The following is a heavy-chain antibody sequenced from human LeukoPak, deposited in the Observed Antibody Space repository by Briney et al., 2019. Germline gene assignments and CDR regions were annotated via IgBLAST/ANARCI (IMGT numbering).Heavy chain of an antibody. CDR2: ISGSAGST. D-gene: IGHD2-15*01. CDR1: GFTFSSYA. CDR3: ARPTGYCSGGNCRRSHYYYGMDV. J-gene: IGHJ6*02. V-gene: IGHV3-23*01. Sequence: PGGSLRLSCAASGFTFSSYAMSWVRQAPGKGLEWVSVISGSAGSTYYADSVKGRFTISRDNAKNTLYLQMNSLRAEDTAVYYCARPTGYCSGGNCRRSHYYYGMDVWGQGTTVTVSS.